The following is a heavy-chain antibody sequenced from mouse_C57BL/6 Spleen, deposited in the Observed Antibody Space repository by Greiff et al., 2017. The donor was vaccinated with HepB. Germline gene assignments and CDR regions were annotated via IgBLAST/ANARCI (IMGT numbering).Heavy chain of an antibody. Sequence: EVKLVESGTVLARPGASVKMSCKTSGYTFTSYWMHWVKQRPGQGLEWIGAIYPGNSDTSYNQKFKGKAKLTAVTSASTAYMELSSLTNEDSAVYYCTRSYYGSSYDAMDYWGQGTSVTVSS. CDR2: IYPGNSDT. V-gene: IGHV1-5*01. J-gene: IGHJ4*01. D-gene: IGHD1-1*01. CDR1: GYTFTSYW. CDR3: TRSYYGSSYDAMDY.